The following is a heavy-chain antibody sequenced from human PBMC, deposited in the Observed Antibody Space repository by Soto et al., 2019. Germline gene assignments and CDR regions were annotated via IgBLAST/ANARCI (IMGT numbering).Heavy chain of an antibody. CDR2: ISDSGDTT. CDR3: AKGHYDILTGLDY. Sequence: GGSLRLSCAASGFTFSSYAMSWVRQAPGKGLEWVSAISDSGDTTYYTDSVKGRFTISRDNSTNTLYLQMNSLRVEDTAVYYCAKGHYDILTGLDYWGQGILVTVSS. V-gene: IGHV3-23*01. D-gene: IGHD3-9*01. CDR1: GFTFSSYA. J-gene: IGHJ4*02.